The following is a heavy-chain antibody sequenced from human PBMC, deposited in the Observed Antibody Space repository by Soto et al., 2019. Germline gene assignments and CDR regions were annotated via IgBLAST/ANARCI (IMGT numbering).Heavy chain of an antibody. CDR1: GFDFSSYA. Sequence: DVYLLESGGTLVQPGGSLRLSCAASGFDFSSYAMTWVRQAPGKGLEWVSGITYTGDTTYYADSVKGRFTISRDNYRNTLYLQMNSLRADDAAMYFCAKDSPGTSSVTSDYWGQGTLVTVSS. CDR2: ITYTGDTT. J-gene: IGHJ4*02. CDR3: AKDSPGTSSVTSDY. D-gene: IGHD4-17*01. V-gene: IGHV3-23*01.